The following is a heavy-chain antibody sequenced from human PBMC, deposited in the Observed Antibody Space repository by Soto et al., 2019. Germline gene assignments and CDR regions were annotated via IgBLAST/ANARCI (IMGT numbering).Heavy chain of an antibody. CDR2: ISGSGGST. V-gene: IGHV3-23*01. CDR3: AKDLYYDFWIGYYSIDN. Sequence: PGGSLRLSCAASGFTFSNYAMSWVRQAPGKGLEWVSGISGSGGSTYYADSAKGRFTISRDNSKNTLFLQMNSLRGEDTALYYCAKDLYYDFWIGYYSIDNWGQGTLVTVSS. J-gene: IGHJ4*02. CDR1: GFTFSNYA. D-gene: IGHD3-3*01.